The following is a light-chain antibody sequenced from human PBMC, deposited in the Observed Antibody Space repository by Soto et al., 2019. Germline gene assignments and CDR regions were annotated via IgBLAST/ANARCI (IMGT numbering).Light chain of an antibody. CDR3: QQYGSSPPRLT. Sequence: EIVLTQSPGTLSLSPGERATLSCRASQSVSSSYLAWYQQKPGQAPRLLIYGASSRATGIPDRFSGSGSGTDFTLTISRLEPEDFAVSYCQQYGSSPPRLTFGPGTKVDIK. CDR1: QSVSSSY. V-gene: IGKV3-20*01. J-gene: IGKJ3*01. CDR2: GAS.